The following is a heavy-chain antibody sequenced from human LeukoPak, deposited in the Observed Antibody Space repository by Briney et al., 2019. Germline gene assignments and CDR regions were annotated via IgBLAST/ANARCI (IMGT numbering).Heavy chain of an antibody. CDR3: AKYGDILTGYPYYFDY. Sequence: GGSLRLSCAAPGFTFSNYGMSWVRQAPGKGLEWVSGFSGSGGSTYYADSVKGRITISRDSSKNTLYLQMNSLRAEDTAVYYCAKYGDILTGYPYYFDYWGQGTLVTVSS. D-gene: IGHD3-9*01. V-gene: IGHV3-23*01. CDR2: FSGSGGST. J-gene: IGHJ4*02. CDR1: GFTFSNYG.